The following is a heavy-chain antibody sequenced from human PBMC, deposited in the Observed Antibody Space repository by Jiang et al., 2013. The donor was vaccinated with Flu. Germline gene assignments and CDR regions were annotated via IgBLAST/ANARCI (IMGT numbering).Heavy chain of an antibody. CDR1: GFTFSSYA. CDR2: ISGSGGST. D-gene: IGHD1-26*01. CDR3: AKLRERYYYYYGMDV. V-gene: IGHV3-23*01. J-gene: IGHJ6*02. Sequence: SAASGFTFSSYAMSWVRQAPGKGLEWVSAISGSGGSTYYADSVKGRFTISRDNSKNTLYLQMNSLRAEDTAVYYCAKLRERYYYYYGMDVWGQGTTVTVSS.